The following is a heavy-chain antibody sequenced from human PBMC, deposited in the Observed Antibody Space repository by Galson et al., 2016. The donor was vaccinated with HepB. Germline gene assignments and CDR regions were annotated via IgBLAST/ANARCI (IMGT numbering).Heavy chain of an antibody. V-gene: IGHV3-30*18. D-gene: IGHD2-2*01. CDR1: GFTFSSYG. Sequence: SLRLSCAASGFTFSSYGMHWVRQAPGKGLEWVAVISYDGGEKYYSDSVKGRFTISRDNSKNTLSLQMTSLRGDDSAVYYCAKDLDPGTVVTPTGVGYYYYGLDVWGQGTTVTVSS. CDR3: AKDLDPGTVVTPTGVGYYYYGLDV. CDR2: ISYDGGEK. J-gene: IGHJ6*02.